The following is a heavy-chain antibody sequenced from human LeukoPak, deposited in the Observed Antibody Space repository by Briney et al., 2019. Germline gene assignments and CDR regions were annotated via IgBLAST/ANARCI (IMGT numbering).Heavy chain of an antibody. CDR3: ARTVDMATNEIDH. Sequence: GESLKISCKGSGSSFPIYWIGWVRQMPGKGLEWMGIIYPRDSDTKYSPSFQGQVTISVDKSFNTAYLQWASLKASDTAMYYCARTVDMATNEIDHWGQGTLVIVSS. D-gene: IGHD5-24*01. CDR2: IYPRDSDT. CDR1: GSSFPIYW. J-gene: IGHJ4*02. V-gene: IGHV5-51*01.